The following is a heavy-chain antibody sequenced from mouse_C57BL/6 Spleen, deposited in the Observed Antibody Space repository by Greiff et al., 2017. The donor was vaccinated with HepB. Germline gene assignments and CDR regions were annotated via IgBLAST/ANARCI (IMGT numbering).Heavy chain of an antibody. CDR3: ARQGDGYYSGYFDV. Sequence: EVQRVESGGGLVQPGGSLKLSCAASGFTFSDYYMYWVRQTPEKRLEWVAYISNGGGSTYYPDTLKGRFTISRDNAKNTLYLQMSRLTSEDTAMYYCARQGDGYYSGYFDVWGTGTTVTVSS. J-gene: IGHJ1*03. CDR1: GFTFSDYY. CDR2: ISNGGGST. D-gene: IGHD2-3*01. V-gene: IGHV5-12*01.